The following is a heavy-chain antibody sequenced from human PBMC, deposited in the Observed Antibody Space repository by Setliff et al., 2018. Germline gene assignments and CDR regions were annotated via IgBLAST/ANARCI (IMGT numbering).Heavy chain of an antibody. D-gene: IGHD2-2*01. V-gene: IGHV1-18*04. J-gene: IGHJ4*02. CDR2: ISPHTGNT. Sequence: GASVKVSCKASGYTFTGYYLHWVRQVPGQGLEWMGWISPHTGNTFYAPQFQGRVIMTTDTSTSTAYMEVRSLTSDDTAIYYCARLVRYCTRTSCQRTSGAELWGQGTLVTVSS. CDR3: ARLVRYCTRTSCQRTSGAEL. CDR1: GYTFTGYY.